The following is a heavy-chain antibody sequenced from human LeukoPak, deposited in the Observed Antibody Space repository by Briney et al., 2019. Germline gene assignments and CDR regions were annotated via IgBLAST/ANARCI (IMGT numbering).Heavy chain of an antibody. CDR3: ARALANSYSGCWSVP. D-gene: IGHD5-18*01. CDR1: GYTFTSYD. CDR2: MNGNIGNT. Sequence: ASVKVSCKASGYTFTSYDINWGRQATGQGGEWMGWMNGNIGNTGYAQKFQGRVTITRNTSIRTAYTELSSLGSEETALDDCARALANSYSGCWSVPWGQAPLV. V-gene: IGHV1-8*01. J-gene: IGHJ5*02.